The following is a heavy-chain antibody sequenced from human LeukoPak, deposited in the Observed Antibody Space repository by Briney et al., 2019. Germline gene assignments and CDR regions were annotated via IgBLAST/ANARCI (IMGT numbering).Heavy chain of an antibody. Sequence: SETLSLTCTVSGGSISSSGYYWGWIRQPPGKGLEYIGSIFYSGSTYYNPSLKSRVTISVDTSRNQSSLQLSSVTAADTAVYYCARPGSTSGWYYFDFWGQGTLVTVSS. J-gene: IGHJ4*02. CDR1: GGSISSSGYY. CDR2: IFYSGST. D-gene: IGHD6-19*01. CDR3: ARPGSTSGWYYFDF. V-gene: IGHV4-39*01.